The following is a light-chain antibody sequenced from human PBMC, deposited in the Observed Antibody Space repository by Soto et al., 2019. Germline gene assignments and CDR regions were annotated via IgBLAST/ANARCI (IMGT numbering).Light chain of an antibody. V-gene: IGKV1-9*01. CDR2: AAS. CDR1: QVISTS. Sequence: DKQRSQNSSLLSPTIGDSVTITCRASQVISTSLAWYQVKPGKAPKLLIYAASTLESGVPSRFSATVSGTEFSLTITSLQPEDFATYYCQQLFVPPITFGQGTLLEI. CDR3: QQLFVPPIT. J-gene: IGKJ5*01.